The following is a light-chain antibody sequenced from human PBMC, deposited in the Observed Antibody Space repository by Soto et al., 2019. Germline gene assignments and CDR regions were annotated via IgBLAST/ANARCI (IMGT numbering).Light chain of an antibody. CDR2: VTS. V-gene: IGKV3-20*01. CDR3: QRYGSSPLTT. Sequence: ETVLTQSPGTLSLSPVERATLSCRSSQSVSSSALAWYQQRPGQAPRLLIYVTSRRATGLPDRFSGRRSGTDFPLTISKLEPEDFSEYFRQRYGSSPLTTFGPRPRMEI. CDR1: QSVSSSA. J-gene: IGKJ5*01.